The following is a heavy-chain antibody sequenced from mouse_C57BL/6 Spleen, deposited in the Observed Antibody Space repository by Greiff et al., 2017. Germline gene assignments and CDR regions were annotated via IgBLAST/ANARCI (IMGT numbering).Heavy chain of an antibody. V-gene: IGHV5-17*01. CDR2: ISSGSSTI. CDR3: ARNYYAYAMDY. Sequence: EVKLMESGGGLVKPGGSMKLSCAASGFTFSDYGMHWVRQAPEKGLEWVAYISSGSSTIYYADTVKGRFTISRDNAKNTLFLQMTSLRSEDTAMYYCARNYYAYAMDYWGQGTSVTVSS. J-gene: IGHJ4*01. D-gene: IGHD2-1*01. CDR1: GFTFSDYG.